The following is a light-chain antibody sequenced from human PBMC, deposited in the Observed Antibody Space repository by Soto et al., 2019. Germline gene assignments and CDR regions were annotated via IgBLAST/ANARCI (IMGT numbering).Light chain of an antibody. CDR2: GAS. CDR3: QQYSASPT. J-gene: IGKJ4*02. CDR1: QSVGTT. Sequence: EIFMTQSPATLSVSPGAKVILSCRASQSVGTTLAWYQQKPGQAPSLLIRGASTRATGVPARFSGSGSGTEVTLTISSLLSEDFAIYYCQQYSASPTFGGGTTLEIK. V-gene: IGKV3-15*01.